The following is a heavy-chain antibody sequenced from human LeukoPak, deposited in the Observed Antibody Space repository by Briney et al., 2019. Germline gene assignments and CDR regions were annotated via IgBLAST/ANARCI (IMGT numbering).Heavy chain of an antibody. V-gene: IGHV4-4*02. CDR1: GGSISSSNW. D-gene: IGHD4-17*01. Sequence: SETLSLTCAVSGGSISSSNWWSWVRQPPGKGLEWIGNIYYSGNAYYNPSLKSRVTISVDTSRNQFSLKLSSVTAADTAVYYCARGPTVINEGDDYWGQGTLVTVSS. J-gene: IGHJ4*02. CDR2: IYYSGNA. CDR3: ARGPTVINEGDDY.